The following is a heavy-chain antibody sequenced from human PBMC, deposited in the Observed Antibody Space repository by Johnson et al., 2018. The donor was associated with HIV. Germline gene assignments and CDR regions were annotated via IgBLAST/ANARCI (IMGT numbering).Heavy chain of an antibody. J-gene: IGHJ3*02. CDR3: AKDLYSSSWTNDAFDI. D-gene: IGHD6-13*01. Sequence: VQLVEFGGGLVQPGRSLRLSCAASGFTFDDYAMHWVRQAPGKGLEWVSGISWNSGSIGYADSVKGRFNISRDNSKNTLYLQMNSLRAEDTAVYYCAKDLYSSSWTNDAFDIWGQGTMVTVSS. CDR2: ISWNSGSI. CDR1: GFTFDDYA. V-gene: IGHV3-9*01.